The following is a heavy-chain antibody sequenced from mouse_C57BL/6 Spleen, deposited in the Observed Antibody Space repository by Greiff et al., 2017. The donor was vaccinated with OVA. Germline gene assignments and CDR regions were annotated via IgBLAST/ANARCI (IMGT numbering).Heavy chain of an antibody. CDR2: ILPGRGST. Sequence: VQLQQSGAELMKPGASVKLSCKATGYTFTGYWIEWVKQRPGHGLEWIGEILPGRGSTNYNEKFKGKATFTADTSSNTAYMQLSSLTTEDSAIYYGARSGGTWYFDYWGQGTTLTVSS. V-gene: IGHV1-9*01. D-gene: IGHD4-1*01. CDR3: ARSGGTWYFDY. J-gene: IGHJ2*01. CDR1: GYTFTGYW.